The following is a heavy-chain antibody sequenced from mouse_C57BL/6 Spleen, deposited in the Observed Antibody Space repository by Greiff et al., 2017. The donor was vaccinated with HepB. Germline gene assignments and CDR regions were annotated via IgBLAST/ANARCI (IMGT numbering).Heavy chain of an antibody. CDR3: ARELDGSTWFAY. V-gene: IGHV1-81*01. CDR2: IYPRSGNT. CDR1: GYTFTSYG. Sequence: QVQLKESGAELARPGASVKLSCKASGYTFTSYGISWVKQRTGQGLEWIGEIYPRSGNTYYNEKFKGKATLTADKSSSTAYMELRSLTSEDSAVYFCARELDGSTWFAYWGQGTLVTVSA. J-gene: IGHJ3*01. D-gene: IGHD1-1*01.